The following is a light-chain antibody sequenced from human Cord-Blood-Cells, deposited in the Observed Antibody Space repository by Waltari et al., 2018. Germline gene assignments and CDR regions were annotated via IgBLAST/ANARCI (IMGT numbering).Light chain of an antibody. CDR3: QQYGSSLFT. V-gene: IGKV3-20*01. CDR2: GAS. Sequence: MVLPQSPGTLSLSPGARATLSSRTSQSVSSSSLAWYQQKPGQAPRLLIYGASSRATGIPDRFSGSGSGTDFTLTISRLEPEDFAVYYCQQYGSSLFTFGPGTKVDIK. J-gene: IGKJ3*01. CDR1: QSVSSSS.